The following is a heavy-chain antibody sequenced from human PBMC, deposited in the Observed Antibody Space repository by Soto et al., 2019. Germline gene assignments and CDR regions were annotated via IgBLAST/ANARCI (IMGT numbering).Heavy chain of an antibody. V-gene: IGHV3-7*05. D-gene: IGHD4-4*01. CDR1: GFTFSSYW. CDR3: ARDYSKGYYFEY. J-gene: IGHJ4*02. CDR2: IKEDGSEK. Sequence: GSLRLSCAASGFTFSSYWMSWVRQAPGKGLEWVANIKEDGSEKYYVDSVKGRFTISRDNAKNSLYLQMNSLRAEDTAVYYCARDYSKGYYFEYWGQGTQVTVSS.